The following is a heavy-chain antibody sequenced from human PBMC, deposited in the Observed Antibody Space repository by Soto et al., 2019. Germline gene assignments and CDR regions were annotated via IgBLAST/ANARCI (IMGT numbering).Heavy chain of an antibody. V-gene: IGHV1-58*02. CDR2: IVVGSGNT. CDR3: ASTNYNPTLKSRVTISVDTSKNQFSLKVSSVTAADTAVYYCARSKLNYDFWSGYYPVAESLDAFDI. D-gene: IGHD3-10*01. Sequence: ASVKVSCKASGFTFTSSAMQWVRQARGQRLEWIGWIVVGSGNTNYAQKFQERVTITRDMSTSTAYMELSSLRSEDTAVYYCASTNYNPTLKSRVTISVDTSKNQFSLKVSSVTAADTAVYYCARSKLNYDFWSGYYPVAESLDAFDIWGQGRMVTVSS. J-gene: IGHJ3*02. CDR1: GFTFTSSA.